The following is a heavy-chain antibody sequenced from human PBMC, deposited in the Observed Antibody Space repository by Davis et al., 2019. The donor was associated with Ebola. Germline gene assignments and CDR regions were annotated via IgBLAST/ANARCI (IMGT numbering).Heavy chain of an antibody. Sequence: MPSETLSLTCTVSGGSVSSGPYYWSWIRQPPGKGLEWIGYFYYSGNTNYNPSLKSRVTISLDASKNRFSLLLTSVTAADMAVYYCSRGEDGVGPGKYWGQGTLVTVSS. CDR2: FYYSGNT. D-gene: IGHD1-26*01. CDR1: GGSVSSGPYY. J-gene: IGHJ4*02. V-gene: IGHV4-61*01. CDR3: SRGEDGVGPGKY.